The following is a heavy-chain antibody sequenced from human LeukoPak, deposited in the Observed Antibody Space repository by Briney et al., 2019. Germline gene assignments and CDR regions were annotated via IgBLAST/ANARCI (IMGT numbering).Heavy chain of an antibody. CDR2: LYPGDSET. J-gene: IGHJ4*02. CDR3: ARHRYDRGGYYFDY. V-gene: IGHV5-51*01. D-gene: IGHD3-10*01. Sequence: GESLKISCKGSGYSFTSYWIGWVRQMPGKGLEWMGVLYPGDSETRYSPSFQGQVTISADKSINTAYLQWSSLKASDTAMYYCARHRYDRGGYYFDYWGQGTLVTVSS. CDR1: GYSFTSYW.